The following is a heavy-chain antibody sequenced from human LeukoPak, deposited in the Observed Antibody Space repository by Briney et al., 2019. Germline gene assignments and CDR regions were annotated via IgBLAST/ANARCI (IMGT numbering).Heavy chain of an antibody. V-gene: IGHV1-69*05. J-gene: IGHJ4*02. CDR3: ARAEGYSYGKFDY. D-gene: IGHD5-18*01. CDR2: IIPIFGTA. CDR1: GGTFSSYA. Sequence: SVKVSCKASGGTFSSYAISWVRQAPGQGLEWMGRIIPIFGTANYAQKFQGRVTITTDESTSTAYRELSSLRSEDTAVYYCARAEGYSYGKFDYWGQGTLVTVSS.